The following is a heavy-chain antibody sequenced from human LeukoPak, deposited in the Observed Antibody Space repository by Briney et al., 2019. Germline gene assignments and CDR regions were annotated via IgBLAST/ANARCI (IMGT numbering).Heavy chain of an antibody. CDR3: AIDYYDSSGFNGIDY. Sequence: KPSETLSLTCAVCGGSFSGYYWSWIRQPPGKGLEWVGEINHSGSTNYNPSLKSRVTISVDTSNNQFSLKLSSVTAADTAVYYCAIDYYDSSGFNGIDYWGQGTLVTVSS. CDR1: GGSFSGYY. V-gene: IGHV4-34*01. D-gene: IGHD3-22*01. CDR2: INHSGST. J-gene: IGHJ4*02.